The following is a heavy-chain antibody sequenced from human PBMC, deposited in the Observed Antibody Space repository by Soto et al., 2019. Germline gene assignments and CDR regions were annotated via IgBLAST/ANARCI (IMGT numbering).Heavy chain of an antibody. CDR2: ISGSGGST. D-gene: IGHD3-16*02. CDR3: AKAPHGVMITCGGVIVSAFDI. J-gene: IGHJ3*02. Sequence: GGSLRLSCAASGFTFSSYAMSWVRQAPGKGLEWVSAISGSGGSTYYADSVKDRFTISRDNSKNTVYLQMNSLRAEDTAVYYCAKAPHGVMITCGGVIVSAFDIWGQGTMVTVSS. V-gene: IGHV3-23*01. CDR1: GFTFSSYA.